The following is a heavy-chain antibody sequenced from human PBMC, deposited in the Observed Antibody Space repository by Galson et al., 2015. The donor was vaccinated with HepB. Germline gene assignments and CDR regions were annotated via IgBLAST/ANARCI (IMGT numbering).Heavy chain of an antibody. CDR3: SRPYDSRGYNEYSFDY. CDR1: GGSMNIPTYS. J-gene: IGHJ4*02. CDR2: IPYTGNT. D-gene: IGHD3-22*01. V-gene: IGHV4-39*01. Sequence: SETLSLTCTVSGGSMNIPTYSWVWIRQPPGKGLEWIGSIPYTGNTYYNPSLKSRVTISVDTSKNQFSRKLNSVTAADTAVYYCSRPYDSRGYNEYSFDYWGQGTLVTVSS.